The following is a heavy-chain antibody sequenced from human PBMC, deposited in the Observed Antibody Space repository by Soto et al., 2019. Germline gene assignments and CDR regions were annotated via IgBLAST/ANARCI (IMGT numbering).Heavy chain of an antibody. CDR3: VRAIGHYGMDV. Sequence: GGSLRLSCVASGFIFSNCGMHWVRQAPGMGLVWVSHINSDGSSTTYADSVKGRFTISRDNAKNTLYLQMNSLRAEDTAVYYCVRAIGHYGMDVWGRGTTVTVSS. V-gene: IGHV3-74*01. J-gene: IGHJ6*02. CDR1: GFIFSNCG. CDR2: INSDGSST. D-gene: IGHD3-22*01.